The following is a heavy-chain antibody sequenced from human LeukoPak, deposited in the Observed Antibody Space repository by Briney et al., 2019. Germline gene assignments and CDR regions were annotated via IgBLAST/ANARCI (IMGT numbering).Heavy chain of an antibody. CDR2: ISYDGSNK. Sequence: GGSLRLSCAASGFTFSSYAMHWVRQAPGKGLEWVAVISYDGSNKYYADSVKGRFTISRDNSKNTLYLQMNSLRAEDTAVYYCARDLGGSYYVFWSGYYLGHYYYYYGMDVWGQGTRVPVSS. J-gene: IGHJ6*02. D-gene: IGHD3-3*01. CDR3: ARDLGGSYYVFWSGYYLGHYYYYYGMDV. CDR1: GFTFSSYA. V-gene: IGHV3-30-3*01.